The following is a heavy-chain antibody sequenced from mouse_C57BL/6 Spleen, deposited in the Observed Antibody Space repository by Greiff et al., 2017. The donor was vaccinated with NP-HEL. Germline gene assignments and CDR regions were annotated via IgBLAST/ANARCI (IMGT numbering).Heavy chain of an antibody. Sequence: EVKLEESGGGLVKPGGSLKLSCAASGFTFSDYGMHWVRQAPEKGLEWVAYISSGSSTIYYADTVKGRFTISRDNAKNTLFLQMTSLRSEDTAMYYCARGYYGSSYNYAMDYWGQGTSVTVSS. J-gene: IGHJ4*01. CDR2: ISSGSSTI. CDR1: GFTFSDYG. CDR3: ARGYYGSSYNYAMDY. V-gene: IGHV5-17*01. D-gene: IGHD1-1*01.